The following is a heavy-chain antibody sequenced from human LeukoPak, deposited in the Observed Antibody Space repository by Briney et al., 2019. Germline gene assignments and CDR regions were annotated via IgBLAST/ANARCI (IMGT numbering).Heavy chain of an antibody. D-gene: IGHD2-21*01. J-gene: IGHJ4*02. CDR2: ISYDGSNK. V-gene: IGHV3-30*04. CDR3: AKDPPYSYYFDY. Sequence: PGGSLRLSCAASGFTFSSYAMHWVRQAPGKGLEWVAVISYDGSNKYYADSVEGRFTISRDNSKNTLYLQMNSLRAEDTAVYYCAKDPPYSYYFDYWGQGTLVTVSS. CDR1: GFTFSSYA.